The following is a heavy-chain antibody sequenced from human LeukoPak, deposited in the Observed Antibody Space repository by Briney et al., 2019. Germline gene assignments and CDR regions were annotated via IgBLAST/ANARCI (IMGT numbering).Heavy chain of an antibody. CDR2: ISAYNGNT. CDR1: GYTFTSYG. CDR3: ARDGHRRYYYDSSDYRFDY. D-gene: IGHD3-22*01. J-gene: IGHJ4*02. V-gene: IGHV1-18*01. Sequence: GASVKVSCKASGYTFTSYGISWVRQAPGQGLEWMGWISAYNGNTNYAQKVQGRVTMTTDTSTSTAYMELRSLRSDDTAMYYCARDGHRRYYYDSSDYRFDYWGQGTLVTVSS.